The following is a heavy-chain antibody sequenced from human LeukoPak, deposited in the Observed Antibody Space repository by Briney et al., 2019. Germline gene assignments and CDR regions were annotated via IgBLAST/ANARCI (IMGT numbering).Heavy chain of an antibody. J-gene: IGHJ4*02. CDR3: ARFARSSGYGID. CDR1: GITFSNYA. CDR2: ISGSGGTT. Sequence: GGSLRLSCAASGITFSNYAMSWVRQAPGKGLEWVSTISGSGGTTYYADSVKGRLTISRGNSKNTLYLQMNSLRGEDTAVYYCARFARSSGYGIDWGQGTLVSVSS. V-gene: IGHV3-23*01. D-gene: IGHD3-22*01.